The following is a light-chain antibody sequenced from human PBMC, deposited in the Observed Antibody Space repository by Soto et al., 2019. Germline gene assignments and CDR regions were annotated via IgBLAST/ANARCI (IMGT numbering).Light chain of an antibody. V-gene: IGKV1-39*01. Sequence: DIQMTQSPSSLSASVGDRVTITCRASQSISTYLNWYQQKAGLAPKLLIYAASSLQSGVPSRFSGSGSGTDFTLTISSLQPDDFATYYCQQYNTYWTFGQGTKVDIK. CDR2: AAS. J-gene: IGKJ1*01. CDR1: QSISTY. CDR3: QQYNTYWT.